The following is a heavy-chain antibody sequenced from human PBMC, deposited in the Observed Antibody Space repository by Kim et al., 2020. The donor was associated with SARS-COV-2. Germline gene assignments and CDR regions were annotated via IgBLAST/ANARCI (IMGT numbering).Heavy chain of an antibody. CDR2: ISNDGSNK. V-gene: IGHV3-30*18. CDR1: GVTFSSYG. CDR3: AKGGTPYCSGGSCYSGYFDY. D-gene: IGHD2-15*01. J-gene: IGHJ4*02. Sequence: GGSLRLSCAASGVTFSSYGMHWVRQAPGKGLEWVAVISNDGSNKYYADSVKGRFTISRDNSKNTLYLQMNSLRAEDTAVYYCAKGGTPYCSGGSCYSGYFDYWGQATLVTVSS.